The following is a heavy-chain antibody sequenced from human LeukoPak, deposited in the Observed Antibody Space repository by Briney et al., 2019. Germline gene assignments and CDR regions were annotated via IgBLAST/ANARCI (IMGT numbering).Heavy chain of an antibody. CDR3: ARSSSADGWFDP. D-gene: IGHD6-6*01. V-gene: IGHV4-31*03. CDR2: IYYSGST. CDR1: GGSISSGGYY. Sequence: SETLSLTCTVSGGSISSGGYYWSWIRQHPGKGLEWIGYIYYSGSTYYNPSLKSRVTISVDTSKNQFSLKLSSVTAADTAVYYCARSSSADGWFDPWGQGTLVPVSS. J-gene: IGHJ5*02.